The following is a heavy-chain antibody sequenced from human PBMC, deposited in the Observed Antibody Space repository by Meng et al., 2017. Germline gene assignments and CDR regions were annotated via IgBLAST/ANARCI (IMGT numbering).Heavy chain of an antibody. J-gene: IGHJ4*02. CDR2: MNPNSGNT. CDR3: ARGLGRSNYDILTGYYIHMGFLGY. D-gene: IGHD3-9*01. CDR1: GYTFTSYD. Sequence: ASVISCKSSGYTFTSYDINWVRQATGQGLEWMGWMNPNSGNTGYSQKFQGRVTMTRNTSISTAYMELSSLRSEDTAVYYCARGLGRSNYDILTGYYIHMGFLGYWGQGTLVTVSS. V-gene: IGHV1-8*01.